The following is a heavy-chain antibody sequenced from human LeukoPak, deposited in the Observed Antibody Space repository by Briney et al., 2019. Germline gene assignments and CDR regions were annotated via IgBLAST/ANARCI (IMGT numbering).Heavy chain of an antibody. D-gene: IGHD3-22*01. V-gene: IGHV4-39*07. CDR2: IYYSGST. CDR3: ARRVGYDSSGYYGPPVYFDY. Sequence: PSETLSLTCTVSGGSISSSSYYWGWIRQPPGKGLEWIGSIYYSGSTYYNPSLKSRVTISVDTSKNQFSLKLSSVTAADTAVYYCARRVGYDSSGYYGPPVYFDYWGQGTLVTVSS. J-gene: IGHJ4*02. CDR1: GGSISSSSYY.